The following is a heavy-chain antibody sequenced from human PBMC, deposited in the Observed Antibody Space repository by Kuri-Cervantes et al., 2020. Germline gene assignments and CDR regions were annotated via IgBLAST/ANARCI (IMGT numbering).Heavy chain of an antibody. V-gene: IGHV3-48*03. CDR2: ISSTSNTI. Sequence: GGSLRLSCAASGFTFSSYEMNWVRQAPGKGLEWVSYISSTSNTIYYADSVKGRFTISRDNAKNSLYLQMNSLRAEDTAVYYCARDLPIAVAAHWFDPWGQGTLVTVSS. J-gene: IGHJ5*02. CDR3: ARDLPIAVAAHWFDP. D-gene: IGHD6-19*01. CDR1: GFTFSSYE.